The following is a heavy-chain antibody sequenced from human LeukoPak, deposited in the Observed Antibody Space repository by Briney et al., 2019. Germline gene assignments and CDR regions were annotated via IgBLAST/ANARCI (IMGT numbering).Heavy chain of an antibody. CDR1: AFTFRSYA. V-gene: IGHV3-23*01. Sequence: GGSLRLSCAASAFTFRSYAMVWVRQAPGKGLEWVSGISGSGGSTYYSDSAKGRFTISRDNSNNTLYLQMNSLRAEDTAVYYCAKGAASRGYTYVANWGQGTLVTVSS. CDR2: ISGSGGST. J-gene: IGHJ4*02. D-gene: IGHD5-18*01. CDR3: AKGAASRGYTYVAN.